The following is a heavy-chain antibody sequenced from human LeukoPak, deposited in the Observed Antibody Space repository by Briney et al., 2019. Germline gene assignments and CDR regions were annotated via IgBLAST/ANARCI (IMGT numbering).Heavy chain of an antibody. V-gene: IGHV3-30*18. CDR3: AKPLGQLWSSDSFDI. Sequence: GGSLRLSCAASGFTFSSYAMHWVRQAPSKGLEWVAFMSYDGVNKYSTDSVKGRFTISRDNSKNTLYLQMNSLRAEDTAVYYCAKPLGQLWSSDSFDIWGQGTMVIVSS. CDR1: GFTFSSYA. D-gene: IGHD5-18*01. J-gene: IGHJ3*02. CDR2: MSYDGVNK.